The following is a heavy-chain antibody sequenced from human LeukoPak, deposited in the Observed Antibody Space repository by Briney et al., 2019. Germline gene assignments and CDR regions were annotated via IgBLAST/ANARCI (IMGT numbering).Heavy chain of an antibody. J-gene: IGHJ6*02. V-gene: IGHV3-9*01. CDR3: AREMGAYGSGFYYYGMDV. CDR2: ISWNSGSI. CDR1: GFTFDDYA. D-gene: IGHD3-10*01. Sequence: GRSLRLSCAASGFTFDDYAMHWVRQAPGKGLEWVSGISWNSGSIGYADSVKGRFTISRDNAKNSLYLQMNSLRAEDTALYYCAREMGAYGSGFYYYGMDVWGQGTTVTVSS.